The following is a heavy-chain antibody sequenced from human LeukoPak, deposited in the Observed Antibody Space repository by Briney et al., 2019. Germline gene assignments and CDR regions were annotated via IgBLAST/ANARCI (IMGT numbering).Heavy chain of an antibody. CDR1: GFTFSSYG. CDR3: AGAVAEHQFDY. Sequence: GGSLRLSCAASGFTFSSYGMSWVRQAPGKGLEWVSAISGSGGSTYYADSVKGRFTISRDNSKNTLYLQMNSLRAEDTAVYYCAGAVAEHQFDYWGQGTLVTVSS. D-gene: IGHD6-19*01. CDR2: ISGSGGST. J-gene: IGHJ4*02. V-gene: IGHV3-23*01.